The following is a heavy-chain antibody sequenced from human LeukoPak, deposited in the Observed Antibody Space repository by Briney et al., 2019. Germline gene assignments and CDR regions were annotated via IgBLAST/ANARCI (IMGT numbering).Heavy chain of an antibody. J-gene: IGHJ4*02. Sequence: GGSLRLSCAASGFTFSSYSMNWVRQAPGKGLEWVSYISSSSSTIYYADSVKGRFTISRDNAKNSLYLQMNSLRAEDTAVYYCAPQGGGLQLNYFDYWGQGTLVTVSS. CDR3: APQGGGLQLNYFDY. D-gene: IGHD4-11*01. CDR2: ISSSSSTI. V-gene: IGHV3-48*01. CDR1: GFTFSSYS.